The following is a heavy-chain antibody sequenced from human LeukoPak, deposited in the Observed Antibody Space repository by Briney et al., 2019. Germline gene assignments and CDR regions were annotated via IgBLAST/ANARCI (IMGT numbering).Heavy chain of an antibody. Sequence: NLSETLSLTCTVSGGSISSYYWSWIRQPPGKGLEWIGYIYYSGSTTYNPSLKSRVTISVDTSKNQFSLELNSVTAADTAVYYCARGIAARPDSWFDPWGQGTLVTVSS. D-gene: IGHD6-6*01. V-gene: IGHV4-59*01. CDR3: ARGIAARPDSWFDP. J-gene: IGHJ5*02. CDR1: GGSISSYY. CDR2: IYYSGST.